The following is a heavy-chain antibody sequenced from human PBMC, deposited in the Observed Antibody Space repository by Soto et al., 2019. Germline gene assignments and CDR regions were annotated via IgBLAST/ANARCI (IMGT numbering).Heavy chain of an antibody. CDR2: ISGGGGTT. V-gene: IGHV3-23*01. CDR3: GKGRYSSGWNYCDY. D-gene: IGHD6-19*01. J-gene: IGHJ4*02. Sequence: EVQLLESGGGLVQPGGSLRLSCAASGFTFSSYAMSWVRQAPGKGLEWVSTISGGGGTTYYADSVKGRFTISRDNSKNTMYLQMNSLRAEDTAIYYCGKGRYSSGWNYCDYWGQGTLVTVSS. CDR1: GFTFSSYA.